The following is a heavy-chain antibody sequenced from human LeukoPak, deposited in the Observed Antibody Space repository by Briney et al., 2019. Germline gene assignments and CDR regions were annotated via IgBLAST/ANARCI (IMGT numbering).Heavy chain of an antibody. D-gene: IGHD6-19*01. V-gene: IGHV3-30-3*01. Sequence: PGGSLRLSCAASGFDFSTYTMNWVRQAPGKGLEWVAVISYDGSNKYYADSVKGRFTISRDNSKNTLYLQMNSLRAEDTAVYYCASAGLVHSIAVAGIDYWGQGTLVTVSS. CDR3: ASAGLVHSIAVAGIDY. CDR2: ISYDGSNK. CDR1: GFDFSTYT. J-gene: IGHJ4*02.